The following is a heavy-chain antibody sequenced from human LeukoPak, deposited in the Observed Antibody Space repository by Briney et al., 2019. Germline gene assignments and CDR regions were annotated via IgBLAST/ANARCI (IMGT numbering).Heavy chain of an antibody. Sequence: PGGSLRLSCAASGFTFSTFAMNWVRQAPGKGLEWVSAISGSDVSTFYADSVKGRFTISRDDSKNTVYLQMNSLRAEDTAVYYCAKSSYSGFSARADYWGQGILVTVSS. J-gene: IGHJ4*02. V-gene: IGHV3-23*01. CDR1: GFTFSTFA. CDR3: AKSSYSGFSARADY. D-gene: IGHD5-12*01. CDR2: ISGSDVST.